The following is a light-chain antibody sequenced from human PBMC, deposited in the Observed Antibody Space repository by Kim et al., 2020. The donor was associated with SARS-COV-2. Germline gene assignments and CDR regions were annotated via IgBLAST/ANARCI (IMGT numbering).Light chain of an antibody. CDR3: QQYNDWPPKYT. V-gene: IGKV3-15*01. Sequence: SPGDRATLSCRASQSISNNLAWYQQQPGQAPRLIIYGASTRGTGIPARFSGSGSGTEFTLTISSLQSEDFAVYYCQQYNDWPPKYTFGQGTKLEI. CDR2: GAS. CDR1: QSISNN. J-gene: IGKJ2*01.